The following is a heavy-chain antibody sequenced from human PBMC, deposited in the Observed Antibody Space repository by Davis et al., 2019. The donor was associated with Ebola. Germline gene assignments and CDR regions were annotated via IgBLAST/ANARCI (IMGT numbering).Heavy chain of an antibody. J-gene: IGHJ4*02. Sequence: SETLSLTCTVSGGSISSGGYYWSWIRQPPGKGLEWIGEINHSGSTNYNPSLKSRVTISVDTSKNQFSLKLSSVTAADTAAYYCARGQRYYGSGRWNYWGQGTLVTVSS. V-gene: IGHV4-39*07. CDR2: INHSGST. D-gene: IGHD3-10*01. CDR3: ARGQRYYGSGRWNY. CDR1: GGSISSGGYY.